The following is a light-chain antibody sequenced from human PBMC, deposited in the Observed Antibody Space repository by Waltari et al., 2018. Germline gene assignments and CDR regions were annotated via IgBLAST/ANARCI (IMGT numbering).Light chain of an antibody. CDR2: DAS. V-gene: IGKV3-20*01. CDR1: KSVGKS. Sequence: EIVLTQSPGTLSLSPGERATLSCRASKSVGKSLAWYQQRPGQAPRLLIYDASTKATGNPGRFSGSGVGTDFSLAISSLEPEDFAVYFCQHYVNLPVTFGQGTKVEI. J-gene: IGKJ1*01. CDR3: QHYVNLPVT.